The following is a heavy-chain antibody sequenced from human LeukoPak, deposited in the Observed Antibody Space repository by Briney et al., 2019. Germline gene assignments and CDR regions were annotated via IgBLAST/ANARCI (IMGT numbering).Heavy chain of an antibody. J-gene: IGHJ6*03. CDR1: GGSISSYY. D-gene: IGHD3-3*01. CDR2: IYTSGST. CDR3: ARDWNYDFWSGPQGYYYYYMDV. Sequence: PSETLSLTCTVSGGSISSYYWSWIRQPAGKGLEWIGRIYTSGSTNYNPSLKSRVTISVDTSKNQFSLKLSSVTAADTAVYYCARDWNYDFWSGPQGYYYYYMDVWGKGTTVTVSS. V-gene: IGHV4-4*07.